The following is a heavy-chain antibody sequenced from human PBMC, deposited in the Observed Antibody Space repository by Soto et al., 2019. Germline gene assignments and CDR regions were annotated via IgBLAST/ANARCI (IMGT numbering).Heavy chain of an antibody. Sequence: GGSLRLSCAASGFTFSDSYMSWIRQAPGKGLEWISYITFSGNTVYYADSLKGRFTISRDNAKNSLYLQMNRLRAEDTAVYYCARVSWREKYGMDVWGHGTLVTVSS. CDR3: ARVSWREKYGMDV. CDR2: ITFSGNTV. CDR1: GFTFSDSY. J-gene: IGHJ6*02. V-gene: IGHV3-11*01.